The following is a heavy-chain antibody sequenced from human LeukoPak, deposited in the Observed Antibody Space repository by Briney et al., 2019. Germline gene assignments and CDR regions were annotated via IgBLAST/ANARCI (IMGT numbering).Heavy chain of an antibody. J-gene: IGHJ3*02. CDR3: AKPLPRVIRNDAFDI. D-gene: IGHD3-16*02. Sequence: GGSLRLSCAASGFTFSSYAMRWVRQAPGKGLEWVSAIYGSGGSTYYADSVKGRFTIYRDNSKNTLYLQMNSLRAEDTAVYYCAKPLPRVIRNDAFDIWGQGTMVTVSS. V-gene: IGHV3-23*01. CDR2: IYGSGGST. CDR1: GFTFSSYA.